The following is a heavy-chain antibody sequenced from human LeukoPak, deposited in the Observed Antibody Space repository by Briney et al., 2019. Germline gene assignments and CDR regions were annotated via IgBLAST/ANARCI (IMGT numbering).Heavy chain of an antibody. CDR2: IYYSGST. CDR1: GGSISSSSYY. D-gene: IGHD3-3*01. Sequence: SETLSLTCAVSGGSISSSSYYWGWIRQPPGKGLVWVGSIYYSGSTYYNPSIKSRVTISVDTSKNHSSLKLSSVTATDTAVYYCARHGLIITVFGFFDPWGQGNLVTVSA. J-gene: IGHJ5*02. V-gene: IGHV4-39*01. CDR3: ARHGLIITVFGFFDP.